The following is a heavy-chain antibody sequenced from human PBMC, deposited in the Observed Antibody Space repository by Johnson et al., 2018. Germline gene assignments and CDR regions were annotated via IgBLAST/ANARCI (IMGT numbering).Heavy chain of an antibody. J-gene: IGHJ6*02. D-gene: IGHD5-18*01. CDR2: IWYDGSNK. Sequence: QVQLLESGGGVVQPGRSLRLSCAASGFTFSSYGMHWVRQAPGKGLEWVAVIWYDGSNKYYADSVKGRFTISRDNSKNTLYLQMNSLRVEDTAVYYCARARSWGIQLYYYYYGMDVWGQGTTVTVSS. V-gene: IGHV3-33*01. CDR1: GFTFSSYG. CDR3: ARARSWGIQLYYYYYGMDV.